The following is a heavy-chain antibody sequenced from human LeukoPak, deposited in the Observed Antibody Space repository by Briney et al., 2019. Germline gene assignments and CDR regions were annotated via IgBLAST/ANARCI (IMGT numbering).Heavy chain of an antibody. J-gene: IGHJ3*02. CDR1: RFTFGNYW. CDR3: ARDSEHYDSGAYYDAFDI. D-gene: IGHD3-22*01. V-gene: IGHV3-7*01. Sequence: GGSLRLSCEGSRFTFGNYWMNWVRQAPGKGLEWVANIKQDGSVKYYVDSVKGRFTIYRDNAKNSLYLQMDSLRAEDTAVYYCARDSEHYDSGAYYDAFDIWGQGTMVTVSS. CDR2: IKQDGSVK.